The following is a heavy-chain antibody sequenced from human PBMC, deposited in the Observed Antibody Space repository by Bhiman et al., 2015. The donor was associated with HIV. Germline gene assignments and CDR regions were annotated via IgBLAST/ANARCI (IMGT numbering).Heavy chain of an antibody. D-gene: IGHD6-13*01. V-gene: IGHV3-9*01. CDR2: ISWNSGSI. CDR1: GFTFDDYA. CDR3: AKGIAAAAPGRAFDI. Sequence: EVQLVESGGGLVQPGRSLRLSCAASGFTFDDYAMHWVRQAPGKGLEWVSGISWNSGSIGYADSVKGRFTISRDNAKNSLYLQMNSLRAEDTALYYCAKGIAAAAPGRAFDIWGQGTMVTVSS. J-gene: IGHJ3*02.